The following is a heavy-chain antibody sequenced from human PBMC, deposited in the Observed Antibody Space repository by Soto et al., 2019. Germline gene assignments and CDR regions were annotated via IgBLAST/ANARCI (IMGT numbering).Heavy chain of an antibody. J-gene: IGHJ4*02. Sequence: QVQLVESGGGVVQPGRSLRLSCAASGFTFSSYGMHWVRQAPVKVLECVAVISYDGSNKYSADSVKGRFTISRDNSNNTLYLQMNSLRAEDTAVYYCAKDSYDRRGYTPGYWGPGALVTVS. CDR1: GFTFSSYG. D-gene: IGHD3-22*01. CDR2: ISYDGSNK. V-gene: IGHV3-30*18. CDR3: AKDSYDRRGYTPGY.